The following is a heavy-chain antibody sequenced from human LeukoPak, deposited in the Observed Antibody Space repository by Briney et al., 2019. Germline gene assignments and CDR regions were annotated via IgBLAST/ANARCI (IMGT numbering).Heavy chain of an antibody. V-gene: IGHV4-34*01. Sequence: KPSETLSLTRAVYGGAFSGFYWRWIRQPPGEGLEWIGEINHSGSTNYNPSLKSRVTISVDTSKNQFSLKLSSVTAADTAVYYCARGHYYFDYWGQGTLVTVSS. CDR3: ARGHYYFDY. CDR1: GGAFSGFY. CDR2: INHSGST. J-gene: IGHJ4*02.